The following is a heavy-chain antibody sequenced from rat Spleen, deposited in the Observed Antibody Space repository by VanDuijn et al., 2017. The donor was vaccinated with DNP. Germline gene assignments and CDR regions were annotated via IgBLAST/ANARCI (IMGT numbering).Heavy chain of an antibody. CDR1: GFAFSDYY. Sequence: EVQLVESGGGLVQPGGSLKLSCAASGFAFSDYYMAWVRQAPTKGLEWVAYSNFDGGSTYNGDSVKGRFTISRDNAKSTLYLQMNSLRSEDKATYYCVRPARGWFANWGQGTLVTVSS. CDR2: SNFDGGST. V-gene: IGHV5-22*01. CDR3: VRPARGWFAN. J-gene: IGHJ3*01.